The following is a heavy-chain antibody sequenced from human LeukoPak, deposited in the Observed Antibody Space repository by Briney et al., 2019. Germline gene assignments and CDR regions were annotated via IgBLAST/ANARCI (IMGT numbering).Heavy chain of an antibody. J-gene: IGHJ3*02. CDR1: GYSFTSYW. Sequence: GESLKISCKGCGYSFTSYWISWVRQMPGKGLEWMGRIDPSDSYTNYSPSFQGHVTISADKSISTAYLQWSSLKASDTAMYYCARPYCSSTGCYVDNDAFDIWGQGTMVTVSS. V-gene: IGHV5-10-1*01. CDR2: IDPSDSYT. CDR3: ARPYCSSTGCYVDNDAFDI. D-gene: IGHD2-2*01.